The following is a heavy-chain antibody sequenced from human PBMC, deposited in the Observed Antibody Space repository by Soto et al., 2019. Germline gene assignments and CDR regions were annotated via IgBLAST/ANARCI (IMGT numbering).Heavy chain of an antibody. J-gene: IGHJ4*02. V-gene: IGHV3-23*01. CDR1: GFTFSNYA. CDR2: ISGSGGST. CDR3: AKVEPSAGADY. D-gene: IGHD6-13*01. Sequence: GGSLRLSCAASGFTFSNYAMSWFRQAPGKGLEWVSVISGSGGSTYYADSVKGRFTISRDNSKNTLYLQMNSLRAEDTAIYYCAKVEPSAGADYWGQGTLVTVSS.